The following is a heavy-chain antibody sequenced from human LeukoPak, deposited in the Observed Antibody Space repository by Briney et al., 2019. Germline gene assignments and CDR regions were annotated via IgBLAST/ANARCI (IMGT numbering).Heavy chain of an antibody. D-gene: IGHD2-15*01. CDR1: GYTFTSYG. V-gene: IGHV1-18*01. Sequence: ASVKVSCKASGYTFTSYGISWVRQAPEQGLEWTGWISAYNGNTNYAQKLQGRVTMTTDTSTSTAYMELRSLRSDDTAVYYCARESGCSGGSCYRILDYWGQGTLVTVSS. CDR2: ISAYNGNT. J-gene: IGHJ4*02. CDR3: ARESGCSGGSCYRILDY.